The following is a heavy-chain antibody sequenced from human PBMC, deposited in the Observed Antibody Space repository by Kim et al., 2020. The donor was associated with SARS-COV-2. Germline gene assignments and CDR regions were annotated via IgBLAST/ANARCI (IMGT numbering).Heavy chain of an antibody. V-gene: IGHV4-39*01. Sequence: SETLSLTCTVSGGSISSSSYYWGWIRQPPGKGLEWIGSIYYSGSTYYNPSLKSRVTISVDTSKNQFSLKLSSVTAADTAVYYCASTIVVVQGFDYWGQGTLVTVSS. D-gene: IGHD3-22*01. CDR2: IYYSGST. J-gene: IGHJ4*02. CDR3: ASTIVVVQGFDY. CDR1: GGSISSSSYY.